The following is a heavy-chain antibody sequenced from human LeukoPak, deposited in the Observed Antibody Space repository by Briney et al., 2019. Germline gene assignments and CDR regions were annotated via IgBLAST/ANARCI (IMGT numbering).Heavy chain of an antibody. CDR1: GYSISSGYY. V-gene: IGHV4-38-2*02. Sequence: PSETLSLTCTVSGYSISSGYYWGWIRQPPGKGLEWIGSIYHSGSTYYNPSLKSRVTISVDTSKNQFSLKLSSVTAADTAVYYCARTYNWNYYYYMDVWGKGTTVTVSS. J-gene: IGHJ6*03. CDR3: ARTYNWNYYYYMDV. CDR2: IYHSGST. D-gene: IGHD1-20*01.